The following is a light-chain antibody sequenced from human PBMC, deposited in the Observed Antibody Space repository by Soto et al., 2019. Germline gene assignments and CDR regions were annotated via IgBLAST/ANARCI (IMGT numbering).Light chain of an antibody. J-gene: IGLJ1*01. Sequence: QSALTQPASVSGSPGQSITISCSGASSDIGPYDYVSWYQHHPGRAPKLLIYEVSNRPSGVSYRFSGSKSGNTASLTISGPQAEDEGDYYCTTFAPGRIYVFGSGTKLTVL. CDR2: EVS. V-gene: IGLV2-14*01. CDR3: TTFAPGRIYV. CDR1: SSDIGPYDY.